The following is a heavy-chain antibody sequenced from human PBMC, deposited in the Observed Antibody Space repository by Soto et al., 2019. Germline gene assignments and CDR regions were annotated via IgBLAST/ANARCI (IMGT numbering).Heavy chain of an antibody. D-gene: IGHD6-19*01. V-gene: IGHV3-48*01. CDR1: GILFSTYS. Sequence: GGALSPSCAASGILFSTYSMNWVRPAPGKGLEWVSSISSSSTIYYADSVKGRFTISRDNVQNSLYLQMHSLRAEDTAVYYCARERGSGWTFDYWGQGTLVTV. J-gene: IGHJ4*02. CDR3: ARERGSGWTFDY. CDR2: ISSSSTI.